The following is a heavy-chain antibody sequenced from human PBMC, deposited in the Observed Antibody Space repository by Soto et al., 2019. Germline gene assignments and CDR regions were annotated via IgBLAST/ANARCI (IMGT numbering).Heavy chain of an antibody. D-gene: IGHD6-6*01. V-gene: IGHV3-48*03. CDR3: ARSYSSSSYYYYYGMDV. CDR2: ISSSGSTI. J-gene: IGHJ6*02. CDR1: GFTFSSYE. Sequence: PGGSLRLSCAASGFTFSSYEMNWVRQAPGKGLEWVSYISSSGSTIYYADSVKGRFTISRDNAQNSLYLQMNSLRAEDTAVYYCARSYSSSSYYYYYGMDVWGQGTTVTVSS.